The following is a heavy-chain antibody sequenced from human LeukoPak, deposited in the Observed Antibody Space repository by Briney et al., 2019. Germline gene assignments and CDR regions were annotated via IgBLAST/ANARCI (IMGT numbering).Heavy chain of an antibody. J-gene: IGHJ4*02. V-gene: IGHV1-2*02. CDR2: INPNSGGT. D-gene: IGHD3-10*01. Sequence: ASVKVSCKASGYTFTGYYMHWVRQAPGQGLEWMGWINPNSGGTNYAQKFQGRVTMTRDTSISTAYMELSRLRSDDTAVYYCARAAGVMVRGVKGNGWGQGTLVTVSS. CDR1: GYTFTGYY. CDR3: ARAAGVMVRGVKGNG.